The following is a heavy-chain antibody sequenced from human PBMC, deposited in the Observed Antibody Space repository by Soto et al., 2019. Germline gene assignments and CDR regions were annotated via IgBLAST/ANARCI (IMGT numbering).Heavy chain of an antibody. J-gene: IGHJ6*02. CDR3: ANDPADYFYGMDV. V-gene: IGHV1-18*01. Sequence: RASVKVSCKASGSTLSSFGISWVRQAPGQGLEWMGWISAHNGYTVYAQKFQGRVAMTSDTSTTTAYMELRSLKSDDTAIYYCANDPADYFYGMDVWGQGTTVTVSS. CDR1: GSTLSSFG. CDR2: ISAHNGYT.